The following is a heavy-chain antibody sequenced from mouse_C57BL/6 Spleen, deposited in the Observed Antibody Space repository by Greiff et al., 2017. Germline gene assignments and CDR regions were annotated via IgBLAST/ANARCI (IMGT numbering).Heavy chain of an antibody. CDR2: FYPGSGSI. Sequence: QVQLKESGAELVKPGVSVKLTCKASGYTFTEYTLHWVKQRSGQGLEWIGWFYPGSGSIKYNEKFKDKATLTADNSSSTVYMELSRLTSEDSAVYFCARQDGYYGKGFAYWGQGTLVTVSA. V-gene: IGHV1-62-2*01. J-gene: IGHJ3*01. CDR1: GYTFTEYT. D-gene: IGHD2-3*01. CDR3: ARQDGYYGKGFAY.